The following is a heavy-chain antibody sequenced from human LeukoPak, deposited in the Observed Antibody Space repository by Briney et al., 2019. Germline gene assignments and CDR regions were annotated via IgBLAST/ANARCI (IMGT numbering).Heavy chain of an antibody. CDR2: ISYDGSNK. J-gene: IGHJ4*02. V-gene: IGHV3-30-3*01. CDR3: ARVSAMGY. Sequence: GGSLRLSCAASGFTFSSYAMHWVRQAPGEGLEWVAVISYDGSNKYYADSVKGRFTISRDNSKNTLYLQMNSLRAEDTAVYYCARVSAMGYWGQGTLVTVSS. D-gene: IGHD2-2*01. CDR1: GFTFSSYA.